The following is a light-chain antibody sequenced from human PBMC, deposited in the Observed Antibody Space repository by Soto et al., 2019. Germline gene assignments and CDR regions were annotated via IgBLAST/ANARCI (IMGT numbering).Light chain of an antibody. Sequence: EIVLTQSPGTLSLFPGETATLSCRASQRVSSSYLAWYQQKPGQAPRLLIYGASSRATGIPDRFSGSGSGTDFTLTISGLEPEDFAVYYCQQYGSSPGTFGQGTKVDIK. CDR2: GAS. J-gene: IGKJ1*01. V-gene: IGKV3-20*01. CDR1: QRVSSSY. CDR3: QQYGSSPGT.